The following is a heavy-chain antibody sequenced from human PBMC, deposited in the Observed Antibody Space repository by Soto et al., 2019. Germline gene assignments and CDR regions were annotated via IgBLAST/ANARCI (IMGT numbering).Heavy chain of an antibody. CDR3: AGVASGSTWYFFDY. Sequence: QVQLVQSGAEVKKPGSSVRVSCKASGDTLTKYAISWLRQAPGQGLEWMGGIVPVFGTVNYAQSFKDRVMITADKSTDTSYMELSSLTGEDTAVYSCAGVASGSTWYFFDYWGQGTLVTVSS. D-gene: IGHD6-13*01. V-gene: IGHV1-69*06. CDR1: GDTLTKYA. CDR2: IVPVFGTV. J-gene: IGHJ4*02.